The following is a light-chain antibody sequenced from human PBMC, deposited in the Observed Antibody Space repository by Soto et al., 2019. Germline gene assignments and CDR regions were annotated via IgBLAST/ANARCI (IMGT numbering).Light chain of an antibody. CDR1: SGHSSYA. CDR2: FNSDGSH. J-gene: IGLJ3*02. V-gene: IGLV4-69*01. CDR3: QTWDTGMV. Sequence: QPVLTQSPSASASLGASVNLTCTLSSGHSSYAIAWHQQQPEKGPRYLMKFNSDGSHNKGDGIPDRFSGSSSGAERYLTISSLQSEDEADYYCQTWDTGMVFGGGTKLTVL.